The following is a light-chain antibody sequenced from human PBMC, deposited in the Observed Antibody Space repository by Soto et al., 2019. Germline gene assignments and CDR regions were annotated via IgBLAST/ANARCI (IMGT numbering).Light chain of an antibody. CDR3: QQSFSTPIYT. J-gene: IGKJ2*01. CDR2: AVS. V-gene: IGKV1-39*01. Sequence: DLHLTQSPSSLSASVGDRVTITCRASQPISSYLNWYQKRPGEAPKLLIYAVSTLHSGVPSRFSGSGSGTDFTLSISSLQPEDFATYYCQQSFSTPIYTFGQGTELEIK. CDR1: QPISSY.